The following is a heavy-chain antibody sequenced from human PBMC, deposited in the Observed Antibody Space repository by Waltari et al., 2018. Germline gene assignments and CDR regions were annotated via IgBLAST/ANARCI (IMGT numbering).Heavy chain of an antibody. D-gene: IGHD3-10*01. CDR2: IIPIFGTA. CDR3: ARDTPDGSYYYYGMDV. J-gene: IGHJ6*02. V-gene: IGHV1-69*01. CDR1: GGTFSSYA. Sequence: QVQLVQSGAEVKKPGSSVKVSCKASGGTFSSYAISWVRQAPGQGLEWMGGIIPIFGTAKYAQKCQGRGTITADESTSTAYMELSSLISEDTAVYYCARDTPDGSYYYYGMDVWGQGTTVTVSS.